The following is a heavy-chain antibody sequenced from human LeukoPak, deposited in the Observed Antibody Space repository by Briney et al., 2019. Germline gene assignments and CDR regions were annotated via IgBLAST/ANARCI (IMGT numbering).Heavy chain of an antibody. J-gene: IGHJ4*02. CDR3: ARDRRYDFWSGYLGY. V-gene: IGHV3-30-3*01. CDR1: GFTFSSYA. CDR2: ISYDGSNK. Sequence: GGSLRLSCAASGFTFSSYAMHWVRQAPGKGLEWVAVISYDGSNKYYADSVKGRFTISRDNSENTLYLQMNSLRAEDTAVYYCARDRRYDFWSGYLGYWGQGTLVTVSS. D-gene: IGHD3-3*01.